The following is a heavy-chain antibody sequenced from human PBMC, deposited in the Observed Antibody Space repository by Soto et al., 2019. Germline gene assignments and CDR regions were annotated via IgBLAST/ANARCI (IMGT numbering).Heavy chain of an antibody. D-gene: IGHD2-2*01. CDR2: ISGSGTAI. J-gene: IGHJ4*02. CDR1: GFTVNDYH. V-gene: IGHV3-11*01. CDR3: AREPYCSTASCPFDC. Sequence: QVQLVESGGNLVKPGGSLRLSCAASGFTVNDYHMNWIRQAPGKGLEWVSYISGSGTAIYYADSVKGRFTISRHNAKNSLHLQMNSLRTEDTAVYYCAREPYCSTASCPFDCWGQGTLVTVSS.